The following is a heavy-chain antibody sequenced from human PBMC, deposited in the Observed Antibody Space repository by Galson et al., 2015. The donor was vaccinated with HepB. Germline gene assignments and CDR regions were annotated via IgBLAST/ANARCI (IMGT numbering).Heavy chain of an antibody. Sequence: SLRLSCAASGFTFSSYAKHRVRQAPGKGLEWVAVISYDGSNKYYADSVKGRFTISRDNSKNTLYLQMNSLRAEDTAVYYCAREFDDYGDYNWFDPWGQGTLVTVSS. D-gene: IGHD4-17*01. CDR3: AREFDDYGDYNWFDP. CDR2: ISYDGSNK. V-gene: IGHV3-30-3*01. CDR1: GFTFSSYA. J-gene: IGHJ5*02.